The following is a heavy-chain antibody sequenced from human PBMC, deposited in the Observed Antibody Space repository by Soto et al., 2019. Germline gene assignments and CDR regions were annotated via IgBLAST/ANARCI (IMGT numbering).Heavy chain of an antibody. Sequence: SVNVSCEASGGTFSSYAISWVRQARGQGLEWMGGIIPIFVTANYAQKFQGRVTITADESTSTAYMELGSLRSEDTAVYYCARVPPGYSSSSAWFDPWGQGTLVTVSS. D-gene: IGHD6-6*01. CDR2: IIPIFVTA. CDR1: GGTFSSYA. J-gene: IGHJ5*02. V-gene: IGHV1-69*13. CDR3: ARVPPGYSSSSAWFDP.